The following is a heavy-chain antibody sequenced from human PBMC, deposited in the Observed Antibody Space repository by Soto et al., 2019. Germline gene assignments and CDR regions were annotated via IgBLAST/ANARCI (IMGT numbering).Heavy chain of an antibody. D-gene: IGHD6-19*01. CDR1: GFTVSSNY. CDR2: IYSGGST. CDR3: ARDVERVAGTTGLFDY. Sequence: GGSLRLSCAASGFTVSSNYMSWVRQAPGKGLEWVSVIYSGGSTYYADSVKGRFTISRDNSKNTLYLQMNSLRAEDTAVYYCARDVERVAGTTGLFDYWGQGTLVTVSS. J-gene: IGHJ4*02. V-gene: IGHV3-66*01.